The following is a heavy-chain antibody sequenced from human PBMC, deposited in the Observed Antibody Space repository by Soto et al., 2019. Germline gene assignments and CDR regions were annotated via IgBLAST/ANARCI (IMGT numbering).Heavy chain of an antibody. CDR3: AKFPTFECGSYLCSKQYYDY. CDR2: ISFDGSEK. Sequence: SLRLSSAASAFPFHTYGMHWFRQAPGKGLEWVAVISFDGSEKFYVDSVKGRFTISRDNSKNTLYLQLNSLRPEDTATYYCAKFPTFECGSYLCSKQYYDYSAPGTMVTLSS. D-gene: IGHD2-15*01. J-gene: IGHJ4*01. CDR1: AFPFHTYG. V-gene: IGHV3-30*18.